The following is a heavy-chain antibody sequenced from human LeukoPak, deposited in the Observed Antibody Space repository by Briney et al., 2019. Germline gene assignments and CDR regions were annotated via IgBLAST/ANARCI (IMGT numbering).Heavy chain of an antibody. CDR2: ISGSGGST. CDR3: ARGLWGYSYGSDY. Sequence: GGSLRLSCAASGFTFSSHAMSWVRQAPGKGLEWVSAISGSGGSTYYADSVKGRFTISRDNSKNTLYLQMNSLRAEDTAVYYCARGLWGYSYGSDYWGQGTLVTVSS. V-gene: IGHV3-23*01. D-gene: IGHD5-18*01. J-gene: IGHJ4*02. CDR1: GFTFSSHA.